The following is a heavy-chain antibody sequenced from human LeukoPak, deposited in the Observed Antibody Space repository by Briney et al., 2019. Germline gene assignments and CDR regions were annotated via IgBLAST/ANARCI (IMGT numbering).Heavy chain of an antibody. CDR3: ASAPQFYGGNDVYYYYYGMDV. D-gene: IGHD4-23*01. CDR1: GGTFSSYA. J-gene: IGHJ6*02. Sequence: SVTVSYMPSGGTFSSYAISCVRQAPRERREWVGRIIPILGIANYAQKFQGRVTITADKSTSTAYMELSSLSSEDTAVYSCASAPQFYGGNDVYYYYYGMDVWGQGTTVTVSS. CDR2: IIPILGIA. V-gene: IGHV1-69*10.